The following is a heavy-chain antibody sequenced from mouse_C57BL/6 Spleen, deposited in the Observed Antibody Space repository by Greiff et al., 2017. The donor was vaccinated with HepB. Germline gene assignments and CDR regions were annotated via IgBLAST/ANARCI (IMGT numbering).Heavy chain of an antibody. CDR3: ARSPLYGSSYWYFDV. V-gene: IGHV1-64*01. CDR2: IHPNSGST. J-gene: IGHJ1*03. CDR1: GYTFTSYW. D-gene: IGHD1-1*01. Sequence: VQLQQSGAELVKPGASVKLSCKASGYTFTSYWMHWVKQRPGQGLEWIGMIHPNSGSTNYNEKFKSKATLTVDKSSSTAYMQLSSLTSEDSAVYYGARSPLYGSSYWYFDVWGTGTTVTVSS.